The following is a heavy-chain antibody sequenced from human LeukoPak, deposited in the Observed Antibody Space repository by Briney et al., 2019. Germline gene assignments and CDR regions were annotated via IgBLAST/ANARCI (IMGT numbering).Heavy chain of an antibody. CDR3: ARGDKQWPTDY. Sequence: ASVNVSCKASGYTFTSYYMHWVRQAAGQGLEWMGIINPSGGSTSYAQKFQGRVTMTRDTSTSTVYMELSSLRSEDTAVYYCARGDKQWPTDYWGQGTLVTVSS. CDR2: INPSGGST. V-gene: IGHV1-46*01. J-gene: IGHJ4*02. CDR1: GYTFTSYY. D-gene: IGHD6-19*01.